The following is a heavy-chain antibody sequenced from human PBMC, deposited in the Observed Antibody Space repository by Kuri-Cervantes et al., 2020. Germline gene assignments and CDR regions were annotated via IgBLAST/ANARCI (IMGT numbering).Heavy chain of an antibody. CDR3: ARESGTPYYYYGMDV. D-gene: IGHD1-1*01. CDR2: ISAYNGNT. CDR1: GYTFTSYG. Sequence: ASVKVSCKASGYTFTSYGISWVRQAPGQGLEWMGWISAYNGNTNYAQKLQGRATMTTDTSTRTAYMALSSLRSEDTAVYYFARESGTPYYYYGMDVWGQGTTVTVSS. V-gene: IGHV1-18*01. J-gene: IGHJ6*02.